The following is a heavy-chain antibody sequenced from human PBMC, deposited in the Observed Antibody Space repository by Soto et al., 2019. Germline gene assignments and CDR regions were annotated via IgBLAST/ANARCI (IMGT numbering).Heavy chain of an antibody. CDR2: VNIGGGVT. CDR1: GFTLSTYY. Sequence: EASVKVSCKASGFTLSTYYMHWVRQAPGQGLEWMGMVNIGGGVTSYAQRFQGRVTMTTDTSLTTLYMDLTRVRSEDTAVYYCAREALTGYRDFDYWGQGTLVTVSS. J-gene: IGHJ4*02. CDR3: AREALTGYRDFDY. V-gene: IGHV1-46*01. D-gene: IGHD3-9*01.